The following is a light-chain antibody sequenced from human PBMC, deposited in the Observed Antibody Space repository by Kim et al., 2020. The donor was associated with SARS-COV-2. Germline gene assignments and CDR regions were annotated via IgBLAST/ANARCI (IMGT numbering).Light chain of an antibody. V-gene: IGKV3-15*01. CDR2: GAS. CDR1: QSIGNN. CDR3: QQYNNWPLYS. Sequence: EILMTQSPATLSVSPGERATLSCRASQSIGNNLAWYQQKPGQAPKLLIYGASTRATGLPARFSGSGSGTHFTLTISSLQSEDLAVYYCQQYNNWPLYSLGQGTKLEIK. J-gene: IGKJ2*01.